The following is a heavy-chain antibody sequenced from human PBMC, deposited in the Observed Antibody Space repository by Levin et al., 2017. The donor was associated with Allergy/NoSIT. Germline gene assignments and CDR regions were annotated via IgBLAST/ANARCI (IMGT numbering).Heavy chain of an antibody. V-gene: IGHV3-33*01. J-gene: IGHJ1*01. D-gene: IGHD3-9*01. CDR1: GFPFRSYG. CDR2: ITYDGSNR. Sequence: LSLTCAASGFPFRSYGMHWVRQAPGKGLEWVALITYDGSNRYHADSVEGRFTISRDNSKNTLYLQMNSLRAEDTAVYYCARDSRYDILTGYFNDPFFQHWGQGTLVTVSS. CDR3: ARDSRYDILTGYFNDPFFQH.